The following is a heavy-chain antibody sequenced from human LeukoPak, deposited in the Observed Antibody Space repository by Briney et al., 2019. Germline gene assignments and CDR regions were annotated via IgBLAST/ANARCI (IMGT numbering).Heavy chain of an antibody. CDR1: GFTFSSYS. CDR2: ISSSSSYI. D-gene: IGHD1-14*01. Sequence: GGSLRLSCAASGFTFSSYSMNWVRQAPGKGLEWVSSISSSSSYIYYADSVKGRFTISRDNAKNSLYLQMNSLRAEDTAVYYCERGGRSEERYMDVWGKGTTVTVSS. J-gene: IGHJ6*03. V-gene: IGHV3-21*01. CDR3: ERGGRSEERYMDV.